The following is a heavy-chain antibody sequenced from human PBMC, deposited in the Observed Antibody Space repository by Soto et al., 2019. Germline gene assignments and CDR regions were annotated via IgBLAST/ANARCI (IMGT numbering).Heavy chain of an antibody. Sequence: EVQLVESGGGLVQPGGSLRLSCVASGFSFSSYSMVWVRQAPGKGLEWISYIFVTSTPIYYADSVKGRFTVSRDNTQNSLFLLMNSLRAEDTAISYCARDADWAFGYWGQGSLVTVPS. V-gene: IGHV3-48*04. CDR1: GFSFSSYS. CDR2: IFVTSTPI. D-gene: IGHD3-9*01. J-gene: IGHJ4*02. CDR3: ARDADWAFGY.